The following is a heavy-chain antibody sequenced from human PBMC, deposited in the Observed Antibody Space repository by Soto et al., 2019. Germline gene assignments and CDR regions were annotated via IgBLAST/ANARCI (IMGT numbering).Heavy chain of an antibody. CDR1: GFTFSSYG. CDR2: ISYDGSNK. Sequence: QVQLVESGGGVVQPGRSLRLSCAASGFTFSSYGMHWVRQAPGKGLEGVAVISYDGSNKYYADSVKGRFTISRDNSKNTLYLQMNSLRAEDTAVYYCAKDEGECSSSWYGSPCPIDYWGQGTLVTVSS. V-gene: IGHV3-30*18. CDR3: AKDEGECSSSWYGSPCPIDY. D-gene: IGHD6-13*01. J-gene: IGHJ4*02.